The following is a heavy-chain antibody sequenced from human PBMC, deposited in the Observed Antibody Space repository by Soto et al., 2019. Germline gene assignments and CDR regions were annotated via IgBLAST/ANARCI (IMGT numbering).Heavy chain of an antibody. V-gene: IGHV1-2*02. CDR3: LGGVATTGHYYGFDV. CDR1: GYVFTSYY. CDR2: INPNTGDT. Sequence: QVQLVQSGAEVKKPGASVKVSCKASGYVFTSYYLHWARQAPGQGLEWMGWINPNTGDTYYARNFKSRITLTRDTSTNTASMELWNLRSADTAVYYCLGGVATTGHYYGFDVWGQGTAVNVSS. J-gene: IGHJ6*02. D-gene: IGHD5-12*01.